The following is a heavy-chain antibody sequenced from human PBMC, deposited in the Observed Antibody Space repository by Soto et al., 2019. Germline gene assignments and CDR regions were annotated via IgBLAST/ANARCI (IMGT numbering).Heavy chain of an antibody. CDR1: GDSVSSNSAA. CDR2: TYYRSKWYN. CDR3: TSLSGCRSIPVANCFDY. J-gene: IGHJ4*02. D-gene: IGHD2-8*01. V-gene: IGHV6-1*01. Sequence: SQTLSLTCAISGDSVSSNSAAWNWIRQSPSRGLEWLGRTYYRSKWYNDYAVSVKSRITINPDTSKNQFSLQLNSVTPEDTAVYYYTSLSGCRSIPVANCFDYWGQGTLVTVSS.